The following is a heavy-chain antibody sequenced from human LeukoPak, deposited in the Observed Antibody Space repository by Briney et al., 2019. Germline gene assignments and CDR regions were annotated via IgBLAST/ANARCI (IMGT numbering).Heavy chain of an antibody. D-gene: IGHD2-15*01. J-gene: IGHJ3*02. CDR2: ISWNSGSI. Sequence: PGRSLRLSCAASGFTFDDYAVHWVRQAPGKGLEWVSGISWNSGSIGYADSVKGRFTISRDNAKNSLYLQMNSLRAEDTALYYCAKGKGSGTDDAFDIWGQGTMVTVSS. CDR1: GFTFDDYA. V-gene: IGHV3-9*01. CDR3: AKGKGSGTDDAFDI.